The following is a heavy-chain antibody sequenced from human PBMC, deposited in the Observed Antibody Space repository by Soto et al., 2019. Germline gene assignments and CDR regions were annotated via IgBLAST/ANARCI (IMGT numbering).Heavy chain of an antibody. CDR3: ASDDDMWSGYLSPVDY. D-gene: IGHD3-3*01. CDR2: IDTSGTKI. Sequence: QVQLVESGGDLVNPGGSLRLSCAASGYTFSDYYMSWIRQAPGKGLEWISYIDTSGTKIYYADSVKGRFTITRDNAKNSLYLERNRLRDEDTAVYYCASDDDMWSGYLSPVDYWGQGTLVTVSS. J-gene: IGHJ4*02. CDR1: GYTFSDYY. V-gene: IGHV3-11*01.